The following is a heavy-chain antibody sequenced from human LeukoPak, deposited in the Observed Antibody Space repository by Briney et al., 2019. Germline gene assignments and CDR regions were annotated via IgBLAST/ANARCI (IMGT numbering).Heavy chain of an antibody. CDR3: ARHSYGDYVFDY. J-gene: IGHJ4*02. CDR1: GGSISSGNYY. Sequence: PSETLSLTCTVSGGSISSGNYYWSWIRQPAGKGLEWIGRMYTSGSTDYNPSLKSRVTISVDTSKNQFSLKLSSVTAADTAVYYCARHSYGDYVFDYWGQGTLVTVSS. V-gene: IGHV4-61*02. D-gene: IGHD4-17*01. CDR2: MYTSGST.